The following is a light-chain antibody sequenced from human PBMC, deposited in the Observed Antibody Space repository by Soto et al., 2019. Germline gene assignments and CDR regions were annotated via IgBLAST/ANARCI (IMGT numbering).Light chain of an antibody. CDR3: CSYAGSTTHV. CDR2: EGS. V-gene: IGLV2-23*01. Sequence: THAAWVSGSPGQSRTISCSGTIGDVGTYNLVSWYQHHPGKAPKLMIYEGSKRPSGVSNRFSGSTSGNTASLTISGLQAEDEADYYCCSYAGSTTHVFGTGTKVTV. J-gene: IGLJ1*01. CDR1: IGDVGTYNL.